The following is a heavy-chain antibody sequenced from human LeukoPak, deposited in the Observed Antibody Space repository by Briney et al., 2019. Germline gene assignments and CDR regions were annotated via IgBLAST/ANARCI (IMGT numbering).Heavy chain of an antibody. CDR1: GYSISSGYY. D-gene: IGHD3-3*01. CDR2: IYHSGST. V-gene: IGHV4-38-2*02. J-gene: IGHJ6*04. Sequence: SETLSLTCTVSGYSISSGYYWGWIGQPPGKGLEWIGSIYHSGSTYYNPSLKSRVTISVDTSKNQFSLKLSSVPAADTAVYYCARDLITIFGVVISDVWGKGTTVTVSS. CDR3: ARDLITIFGVVISDV.